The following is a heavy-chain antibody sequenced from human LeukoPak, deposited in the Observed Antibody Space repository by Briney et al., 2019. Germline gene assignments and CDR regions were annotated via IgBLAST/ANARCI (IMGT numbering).Heavy chain of an antibody. J-gene: IGHJ4*02. V-gene: IGHV3-33*01. Sequence: GGSLRLSCAASGFSFSSYGMHWVRQAPGKGLEWVASLWYDGTNKYYADSVKGRFTISRDNSKNTLYLQMNRLRAEDTAVYYCARARNNYDSSGYSALDYWGQGTLVTVSS. D-gene: IGHD3-22*01. CDR1: GFSFSSYG. CDR2: LWYDGTNK. CDR3: ARARNNYDSSGYSALDY.